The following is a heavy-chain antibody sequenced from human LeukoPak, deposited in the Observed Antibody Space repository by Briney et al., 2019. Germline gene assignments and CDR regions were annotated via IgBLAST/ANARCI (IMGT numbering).Heavy chain of an antibody. D-gene: IGHD2-2*01. J-gene: IGHJ6*03. CDR3: ARIVPAAKNYYYYYYMDV. V-gene: IGHV1-8*03. CDR1: GYTFTSYD. Sequence: ASVKVSCKASGYTFTSYDINWVRQATGQGLEWMGWMNPNSGNTGYAQKFQGRVTITRNTSISTAYMELSSLRSEDTAVYYCARIVPAAKNYYYYYYMDVWGKGTTVTVSS. CDR2: MNPNSGNT.